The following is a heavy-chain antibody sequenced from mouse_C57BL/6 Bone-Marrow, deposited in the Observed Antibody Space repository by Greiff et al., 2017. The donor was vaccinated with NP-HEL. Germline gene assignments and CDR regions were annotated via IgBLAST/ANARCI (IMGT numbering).Heavy chain of an antibody. Sequence: KLQESGPGLVKPSQSLLLTCSITGFPITSGYYWIWIRQSPGKPLEWMGYITHSGETFYNPSLQSPISITRETSKNQFFLQLNSVTTEDTAMYYCAGDYDGYWYFDVWGTGTTVTVSS. CDR1: GFPITSGYY. CDR2: ITHSGET. V-gene: IGHV12-3*01. J-gene: IGHJ1*03. D-gene: IGHD2-3*01. CDR3: AGDYDGYWYFDV.